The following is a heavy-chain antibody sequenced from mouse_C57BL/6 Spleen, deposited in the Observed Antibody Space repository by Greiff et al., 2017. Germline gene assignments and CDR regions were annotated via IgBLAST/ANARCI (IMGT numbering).Heavy chain of an antibody. CDR2: IYPGNSDT. CDR1: GYTFTSYW. CDR3: ARYYGREGFDY. V-gene: IGHV1-5*01. Sequence: EVQLQQSGTVLVRPGASVKMSCKTSGYTFTSYWMHWVKQRPGQGLEWIGVIYPGNSDTSYNQKFKGKAKLTAITSASTAYLERSRLTNEDSAVYYCARYYGREGFDYWGQGTTLTVAS. J-gene: IGHJ2*01. D-gene: IGHD1-1*01.